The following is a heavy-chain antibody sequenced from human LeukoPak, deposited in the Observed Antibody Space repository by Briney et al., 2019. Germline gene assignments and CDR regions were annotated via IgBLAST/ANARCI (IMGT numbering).Heavy chain of an antibody. V-gene: IGHV3-48*01. J-gene: IGHJ4*02. CDR2: INNSSNTI. Sequence: GGSLRLSCATSGFTFSTYSMNWVRQAPGKGLEWISYINNSSNTIYYADSVKGRFTISRDNAKNSLFLQMNSLRVEDTAVYYCASSEFLDHWGQGTLVTVSS. CDR1: GFTFSTYS. CDR3: ASSEFLDH. D-gene: IGHD3-10*01.